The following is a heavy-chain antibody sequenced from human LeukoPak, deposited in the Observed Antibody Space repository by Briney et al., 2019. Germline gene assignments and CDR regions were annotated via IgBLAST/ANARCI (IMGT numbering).Heavy chain of an antibody. Sequence: SETLSLTCAVYGGSFSGYYWSWLRQPPGKGLEWIGEINHSGSTNYNPSLKSRVTISVDTSKNQFSLKLSSVTAADTAVYYCARGPRIAAAGTGRYFDLWGRGTLVTVSS. CDR1: GGSFSGYY. V-gene: IGHV4-34*01. CDR3: ARGPRIAAAGTGRYFDL. CDR2: INHSGST. D-gene: IGHD6-13*01. J-gene: IGHJ2*01.